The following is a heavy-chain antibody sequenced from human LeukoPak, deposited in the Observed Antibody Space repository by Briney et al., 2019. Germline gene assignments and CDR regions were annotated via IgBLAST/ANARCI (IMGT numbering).Heavy chain of an antibody. D-gene: IGHD2-2*01. V-gene: IGHV4-34*01. CDR2: INHSGST. CDR1: GGSFSGYY. CDR3: ARRGCSSTSCYLSMAYFDY. Sequence: PSETLSLTCAVYGGSFSGYYWSWIRQPPEKGLEWIGEINHSGSTNYNPSLKSRVTISVDTSKNQFSLKLSSVTAADTAVYYCARRGCSSTSCYLSMAYFDYWGQGTLVTVSS. J-gene: IGHJ4*02.